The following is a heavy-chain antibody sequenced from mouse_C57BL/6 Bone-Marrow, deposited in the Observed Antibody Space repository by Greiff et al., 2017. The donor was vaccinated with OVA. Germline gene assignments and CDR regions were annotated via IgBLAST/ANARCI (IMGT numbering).Heavy chain of an antibody. D-gene: IGHD3-3*01. CDR1: GYSITSGYY. V-gene: IGHV3-6*01. Sequence: DVKLVESGPGLVKPSQSLSLTCSVTGYSITSGYYWNWIRQFPGNKLEWMGYISYDGSNNYNPSLKNRISITRDPSKNQLFLKLNSVTTEDTATYYCARRGTCYFDYWGQGTTLTVSS. CDR3: ARRGTCYFDY. CDR2: ISYDGSN. J-gene: IGHJ2*01.